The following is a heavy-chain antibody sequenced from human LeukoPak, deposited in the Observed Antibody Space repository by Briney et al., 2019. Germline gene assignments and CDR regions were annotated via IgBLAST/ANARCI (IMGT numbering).Heavy chain of an antibody. J-gene: IGHJ2*01. CDR3: WRDRSSSGWYSSRYFDL. CDR1: GGSISRYY. D-gene: IGHD6-19*01. CDR2: IYSSGST. Sequence: SETLSLTCTVSGGSISRYYWSWIRQPGGKGLEWIGRIYSSGSTNYNPSLKSRVTMSVDTSKNQFSLKLSSPTAADTAVIYRWRDRSSSGWYSSRYFDLWGRGTLVTVSS. V-gene: IGHV4-4*07.